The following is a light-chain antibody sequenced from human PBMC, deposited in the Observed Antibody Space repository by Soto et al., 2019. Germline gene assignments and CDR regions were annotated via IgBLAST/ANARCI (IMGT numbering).Light chain of an antibody. J-gene: IGLJ2*01. CDR3: SSYTSSSPYVV. CDR2: DVS. V-gene: IGLV2-14*01. Sequence: QSALTQPASVSGSPGQSITISCTGTSSDVGGYNYVSWYQQHPGKAPKLMIYDVSNRPSGVSNRFSGSKSGNTASLTISGLQAEDXADYYCSSYTSSSPYVVFGGGTKLTVL. CDR1: SSDVGGYNY.